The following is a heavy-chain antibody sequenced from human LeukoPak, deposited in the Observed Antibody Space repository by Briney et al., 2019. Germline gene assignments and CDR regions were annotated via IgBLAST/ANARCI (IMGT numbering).Heavy chain of an antibody. D-gene: IGHD1-20*01. J-gene: IGHJ4*02. V-gene: IGHV3-7*01. CDR3: VRDILEGSNWYDGVDY. Sequence: GGSLRLSCAASGFSFSRYWMSWVRQAPGKGLEWVANIKQFGNEKYYMDSVKGRFTISRDNAKNSLYLQMNSLRAEDTAVYYCVRDILEGSNWYDGVDYWGQGTLVTVSS. CDR1: GFSFSRYW. CDR2: IKQFGNEK.